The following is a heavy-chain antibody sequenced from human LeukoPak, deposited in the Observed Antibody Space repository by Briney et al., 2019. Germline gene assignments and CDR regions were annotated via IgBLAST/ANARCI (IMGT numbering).Heavy chain of an antibody. CDR2: ISGSGGST. J-gene: IGHJ4*02. Sequence: GSLRLSCAASGFTFSSYTLSWVRQAPGKGLGWVRAISGSGGSTYYADSVTGRFTISRDNSKNTLYLQMNSLRAEDTAVYYCAKDPTPTYYYGSGSYCDYWGQGTLVTVSS. CDR3: AKDPTPTYYYGSGSYCDY. D-gene: IGHD3-10*01. V-gene: IGHV3-23*01. CDR1: GFTFSSYT.